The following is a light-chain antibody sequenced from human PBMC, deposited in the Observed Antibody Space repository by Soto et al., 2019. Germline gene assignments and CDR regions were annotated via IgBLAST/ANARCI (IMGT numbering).Light chain of an antibody. V-gene: IGLV2-23*02. CDR3: CSYAGRSTCV. J-gene: IGLJ3*02. CDR2: EVS. Sequence: QSALTQPASVSGSPGQSITISCTGTSSDVGSYNLVSWYQQHPGKAPKLMIYEVSKRPSGVSHRFSGSKSGNTSSLTISGLQAEDEADYYCCSYAGRSTCVFGGGTKLTVL. CDR1: SSDVGSYNL.